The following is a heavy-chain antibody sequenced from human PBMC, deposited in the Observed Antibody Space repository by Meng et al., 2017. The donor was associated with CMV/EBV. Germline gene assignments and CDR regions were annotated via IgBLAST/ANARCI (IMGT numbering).Heavy chain of an antibody. V-gene: IGHV4-59*01. CDR1: GVSISSYY. J-gene: IGHJ4*02. CDR2: IYYSGSI. CDR3: ASQYSGTYYREFDY. Sequence: GSLRLSCTVSGVSISSYYWSWIRQPPGKGLEWIGHIYYSGSINYNPSLKSRVTMSVDTSKNQFSPKLSSVTAADTAVYYCASQYSGTYYREFDYWGQGTLVTVSS. D-gene: IGHD1-26*01.